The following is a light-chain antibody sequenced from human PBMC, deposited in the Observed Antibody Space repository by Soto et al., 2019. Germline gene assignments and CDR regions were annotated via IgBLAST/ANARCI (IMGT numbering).Light chain of an antibody. CDR2: EVT. CDR1: SSDVGTYNY. Sequence: QSVLTQPASVSGSPGQSITISCTGTSSDVGTYNYVSWYQQHPGKAPKLMIYEVTNRPSGVSNRFSGSKSGNTASLTISVLQAEDEADYYCCSYTTSGTLLFGGGTKLTVL. CDR3: CSYTTSGTLL. J-gene: IGLJ3*02. V-gene: IGLV2-14*01.